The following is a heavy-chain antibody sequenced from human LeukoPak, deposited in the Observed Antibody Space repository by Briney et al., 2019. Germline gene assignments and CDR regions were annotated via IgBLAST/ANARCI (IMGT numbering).Heavy chain of an antibody. CDR3: EKDQGYDSGRVDY. CDR2: ISGSGGST. V-gene: IGHV3-23*01. CDR1: GFTFSSYA. Sequence: GGSLRLSCAASGFTFSSYAMNWVRQAPGKGLEWVSGISGSGGSTYYADSVKGRFTISRDNSRNTVYLQMNSLRPEDTAVYYCEKDQGYDSGRVDYWGQGTLVTVSS. D-gene: IGHD6-19*01. J-gene: IGHJ4*02.